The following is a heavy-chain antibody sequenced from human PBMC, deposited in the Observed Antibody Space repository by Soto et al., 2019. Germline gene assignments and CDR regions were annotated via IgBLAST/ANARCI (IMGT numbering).Heavy chain of an antibody. Sequence: SLRLSCAASGFTFSSYAMHWVRQAPGKGLEWVAVISYDGSNKYYADSVKGRFTISRDNSKNTLYLQMNSLRAEDTAVYYCARWNYDPDAFDIWGQGTMVTVSS. CDR3: ARWNYDPDAFDI. CDR2: ISYDGSNK. J-gene: IGHJ3*02. V-gene: IGHV3-30-3*01. D-gene: IGHD1-7*01. CDR1: GFTFSSYA.